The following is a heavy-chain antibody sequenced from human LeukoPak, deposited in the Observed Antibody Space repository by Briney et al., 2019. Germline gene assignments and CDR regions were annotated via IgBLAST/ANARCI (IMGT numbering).Heavy chain of an antibody. CDR2: IKHDGSET. D-gene: IGHD3-10*01. J-gene: IGHJ4*02. CDR3: ARDRGPNTFDY. CDR1: GFTFSSYA. V-gene: IGHV3-7*01. Sequence: GGSLRLSCAASGFTFSSYAMSWVRQTPEEGLEWVASIKHDGSETYYLDSVKGRFTISKDNAKNSLFLQMNSLRAEDTGVYYCARDRGPNTFDYWGQGTLVTVSS.